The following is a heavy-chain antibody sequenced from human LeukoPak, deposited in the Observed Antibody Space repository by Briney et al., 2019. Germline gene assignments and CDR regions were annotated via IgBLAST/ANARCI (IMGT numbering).Heavy chain of an antibody. V-gene: IGHV4-59*01. CDR1: GGSISSYY. D-gene: IGHD2-2*01. CDR3: ARGGKDQLPYY. Sequence: SETLSLTCTVSGGSISSYYWSWIRQPPGKGLEWIGYIYYSGSTNYNPSLKSRVTISVDTSKNQFSLKLSSVTAADTAVYYCARGGKDQLPYYWGQGTLVTVSS. J-gene: IGHJ4*02. CDR2: IYYSGST.